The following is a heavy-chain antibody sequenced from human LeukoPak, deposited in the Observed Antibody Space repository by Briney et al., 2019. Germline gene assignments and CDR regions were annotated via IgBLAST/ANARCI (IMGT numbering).Heavy chain of an antibody. CDR2: MYYSGST. CDR3: VRHPNLSSRFTAPRPSYVFDS. CDR1: GGSIINRSYY. J-gene: IGHJ4*02. Sequence: SSETLSLTCTVSGGSIINRSYYWGWIRQPPGKGLEWIGSMYYSGSTHYNPSLQSRVTISVDTSTNQFSLKLSSVTAADTAVYYCVRHPNLSSRFTAPRPSYVFDSWGQGTLVTVSS. D-gene: IGHD6-6*01. V-gene: IGHV4-39*01.